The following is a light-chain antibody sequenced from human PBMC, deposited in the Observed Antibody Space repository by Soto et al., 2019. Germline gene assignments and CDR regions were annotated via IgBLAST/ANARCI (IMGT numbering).Light chain of an antibody. CDR1: QSVSSY. J-gene: IGKJ2*01. V-gene: IGKV3-11*01. Sequence: DIVLTQSPATLSLSPGERATLSCRASQSVSSYLAWYQQKPGQAPRLLIYDASNRATGIPARFSGSGSGTDXXXTXSSLGPEDSAVYYCHQRFNWPRTFGQGTKLEIK. CDR3: HQRFNWPRT. CDR2: DAS.